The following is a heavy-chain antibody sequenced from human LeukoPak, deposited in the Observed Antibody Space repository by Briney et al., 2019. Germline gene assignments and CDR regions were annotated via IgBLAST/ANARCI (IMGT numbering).Heavy chain of an antibody. CDR2: ISCSGGST. Sequence: SLRHSRPGTRCTLSRYAIRGVRPAPGRGLEWVSAISCSGGSTYYADSVKGRFTISRDKSKSTLYLQMNSLRAEDTGVYFCAEAVFLPDWGQGALVTVSP. CDR3: AEAVFLPD. CDR1: RCTLSRYA. D-gene: IGHD3-10*02. J-gene: IGHJ4*02. V-gene: IGHV3-23*01.